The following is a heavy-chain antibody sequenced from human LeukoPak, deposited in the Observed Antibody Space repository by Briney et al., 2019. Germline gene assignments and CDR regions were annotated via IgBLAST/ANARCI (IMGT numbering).Heavy chain of an antibody. V-gene: IGHV4-34*01. J-gene: IGHJ6*03. CDR2: INHSGST. D-gene: IGHD4-17*01. Sequence: SETLSLTCAVYGGSFSGYYWSWIRQPPGKGLEWIGEINHSGSTNYNPSLKSRVTISVDTSKNQFSLKLSSVTAADTAVYYCARHFRVFLRGYYYYMDVWGKGTTVTISS. CDR3: ARHFRVFLRGYYYYMDV. CDR1: GGSFSGYY.